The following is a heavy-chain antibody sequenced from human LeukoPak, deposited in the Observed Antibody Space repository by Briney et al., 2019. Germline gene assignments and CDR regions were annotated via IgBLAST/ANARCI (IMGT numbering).Heavy chain of an antibody. J-gene: IGHJ4*02. CDR3: ASGPYPAAGTDHQFDY. CDR1: GASIRSYY. D-gene: IGHD6-13*01. V-gene: IGHV4-59*01. CDR2: IYYSGNTGST. Sequence: PSETLSLTCTVSGASIRSYYWSWIRQPPGKGPEGIGYIYYSGNTGSTHYNPSLKSRVTISVDTSKNQFSLKLSSLTAADTAVYYCASGPYPAAGTDHQFDYWGQGTLVTVFS.